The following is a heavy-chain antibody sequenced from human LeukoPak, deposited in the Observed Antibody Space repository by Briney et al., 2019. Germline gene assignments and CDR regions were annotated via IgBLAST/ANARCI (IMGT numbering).Heavy chain of an antibody. J-gene: IGHJ4*02. V-gene: IGHV4-34*01. Sequence: PSETLSLTCAVYGGSFSGYYWSWIRQPPGKGLEWVGEINHSGSTNYNPALKSRVTISVDTSKNKFSLKLSCVPAADTVVYYCARARSSGTEDYWGQGTLVTVSS. CDR1: GGSFSGYY. D-gene: IGHD6-13*01. CDR2: INHSGST. CDR3: ARARSSGTEDY.